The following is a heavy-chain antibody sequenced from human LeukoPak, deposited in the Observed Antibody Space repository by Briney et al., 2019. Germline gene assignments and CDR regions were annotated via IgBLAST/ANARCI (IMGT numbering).Heavy chain of an antibody. V-gene: IGHV4-34*01. CDR2: VNHSGST. CDR1: GGSFSGYY. D-gene: IGHD3-10*01. CDR3: SRGRPSSNGSGSYYNP. Sequence: SETLSLTCAVYGGSFSGYYWSWIRQPPGKGLEWIGEVNHSGSTKYNPSLKSRVTISVDTSKNQFSLKLTSVTAADTAVYYCSRGRPSSNGSGSYYNPWGQGTLVTVSS. J-gene: IGHJ5*02.